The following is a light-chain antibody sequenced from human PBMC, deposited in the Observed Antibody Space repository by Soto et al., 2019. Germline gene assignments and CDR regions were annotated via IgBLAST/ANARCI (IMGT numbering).Light chain of an antibody. CDR2: LGS. CDR1: QSLLHTNGYNY. V-gene: IGKV2-28*01. Sequence: DIVMTQSPLSLPVTPGEPASISCRSSQSLLHTNGYNYLDWYLQKPGQSPQLLIYLGSNRASGVPDRLSGSGLGTDFTLKISRVEAEDVGVYYCMQALQSPLTFGGGTKVEIK. CDR3: MQALQSPLT. J-gene: IGKJ4*01.